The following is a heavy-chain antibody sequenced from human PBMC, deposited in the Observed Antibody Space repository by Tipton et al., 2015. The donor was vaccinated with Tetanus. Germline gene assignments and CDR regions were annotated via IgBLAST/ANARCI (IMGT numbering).Heavy chain of an antibody. Sequence: QLVQSGAELKKPGASVKVSCTASGYTFTGYYMYCVRQAPGQGLEWVGWIDLNSGDTIYAQNFQGRVTMTRDTSISTVYMLLSRLSSVDTFVYYCARDRGDYIYYGMDVWGPGTTFT. J-gene: IGHJ6*02. CDR2: IDLNSGDT. CDR1: GYTFTGYY. D-gene: IGHD3-22*01. V-gene: IGHV1-2*02. CDR3: ARDRGDYIYYGMDV.